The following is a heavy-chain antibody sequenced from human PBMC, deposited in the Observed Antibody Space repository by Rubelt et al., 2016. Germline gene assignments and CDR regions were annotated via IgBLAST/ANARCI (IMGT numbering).Heavy chain of an antibody. D-gene: IGHD6-19*01. J-gene: IGHJ4*02. CDR3: ARTLGRLVFGY. Sequence: QVQLQQWGAGLLKPSETLSLTCAVYGGSFSGYYWSWIRQPPGKGLEWIGEINHSGSTNYNTSLKSRVTISVDTSKNQFTLKLGSVTAADTAVYYCARTLGRLVFGYWGQGTLVTVSS. V-gene: IGHV4-34*01. CDR1: GGSFSGYY. CDR2: INHSGST.